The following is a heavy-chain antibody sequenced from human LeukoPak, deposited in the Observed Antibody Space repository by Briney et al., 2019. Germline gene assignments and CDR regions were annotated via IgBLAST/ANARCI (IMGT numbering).Heavy chain of an antibody. CDR3: ARGVRDDFGSGYRFEY. J-gene: IGHJ4*02. D-gene: IGHD3-3*01. Sequence: SVKVSCKASVGTLRRYTISWVRQAAAQRREWMGGMIPLFAIENYAQTFQGRVTITSDKPTSTPYTELRSLRSEDRAVYYWARGVRDDFGSGYRFEYWGQGTPVTVSS. CDR1: VGTLRRYT. CDR2: MIPLFAIE. V-gene: IGHV1-69*10.